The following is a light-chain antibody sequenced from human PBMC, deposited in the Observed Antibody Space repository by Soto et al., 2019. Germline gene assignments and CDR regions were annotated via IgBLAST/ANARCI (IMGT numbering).Light chain of an antibody. V-gene: IGLV1-40*01. Sequence: QSVLTQPPSVSGAPGQRVTISCTGSSSNIGAGYDVPWYQQLPGRAPKLLIYANSNRPSGVPDRFSGSRSGTPASLAITGLLAEDEADYSCQSYDSSLSGFYVFGTGTKVTV. J-gene: IGLJ1*01. CDR1: SSNIGAGYD. CDR2: ANS. CDR3: QSYDSSLSGFYV.